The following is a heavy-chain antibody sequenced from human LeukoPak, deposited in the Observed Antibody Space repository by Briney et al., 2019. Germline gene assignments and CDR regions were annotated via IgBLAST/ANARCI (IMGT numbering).Heavy chain of an antibody. CDR2: ISGDGGST. CDR1: GFPFSNYA. J-gene: IGHJ3*02. V-gene: IGHV3-23*01. D-gene: IGHD4-23*01. CDR3: AKDRLTLDAFDI. Sequence: GGSLRLSCAASGFPFSNYAMSWVRQAPGKGLECVSVISGDGGSTFYADSVKGRFSISRDNSKNTIYMQMNSLRAEDTAVYYCAKDRLTLDAFDIWGQGTTVTVSS.